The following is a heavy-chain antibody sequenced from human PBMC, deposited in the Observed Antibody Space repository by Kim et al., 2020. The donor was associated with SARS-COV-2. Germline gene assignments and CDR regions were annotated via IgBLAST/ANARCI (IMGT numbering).Heavy chain of an antibody. Sequence: GGSLRLSCAASGFTFSSYDMHWVRQATGKGLEWVSAIGTAGDTYYPGSVKGRFTISRENAKNSLYLQMNSLRAGDTAVYYCARASITNFWSGSDYYMDVWGKGTTVTVSS. CDR1: GFTFSSYD. V-gene: IGHV3-13*01. CDR2: IGTAGDT. CDR3: ARASITNFWSGSDYYMDV. D-gene: IGHD3-3*01. J-gene: IGHJ6*03.